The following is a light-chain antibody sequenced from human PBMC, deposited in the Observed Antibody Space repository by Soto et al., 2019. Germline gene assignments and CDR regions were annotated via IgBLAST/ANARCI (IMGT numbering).Light chain of an antibody. V-gene: IGLV2-14*01. J-gene: IGLJ1*01. CDR3: SSFTSSSSYV. Sequence: QSVLTQPASVSGSPGQSITLLCTGTSSDFGIYNSVSWYQQHPGKAPKLMIHDVTNRPSGVSSRFSGSRSGNTASLTIPGLQAEDEADYCCSSFTSSSSYVFGPGTKVTVL. CDR2: DVT. CDR1: SSDFGIYNS.